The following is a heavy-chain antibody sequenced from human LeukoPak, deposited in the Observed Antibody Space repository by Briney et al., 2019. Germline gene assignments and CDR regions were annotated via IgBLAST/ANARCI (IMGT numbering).Heavy chain of an antibody. Sequence: GGSLRLSCAASGFTFTSYSMNWVRQAPGKGLEWVSTISGGGGSTYYADSVKGRFTISRDNSKNTLYLQMNSLRAEDTAVYYCARNENSGWGYFDYWGQGTLVTVSS. CDR1: GFTFTSYS. V-gene: IGHV3-23*01. CDR2: ISGGGGST. CDR3: ARNENSGWGYFDY. J-gene: IGHJ4*02. D-gene: IGHD5-12*01.